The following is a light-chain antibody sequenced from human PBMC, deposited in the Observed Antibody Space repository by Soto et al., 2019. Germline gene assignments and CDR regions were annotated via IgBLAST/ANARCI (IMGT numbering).Light chain of an antibody. Sequence: IVLTQSPGTLSLSPGERATLSCRASQSVSSSFLAWYQQKPVQAPRLLIDGASSRATGIPDRFSGSGSGTDFPLTISRLEPEDLAVYYGQQYDSSPRTFGQGTKVEIK. CDR1: QSVSSSF. V-gene: IGKV3-20*01. CDR2: GAS. CDR3: QQYDSSPRT. J-gene: IGKJ1*01.